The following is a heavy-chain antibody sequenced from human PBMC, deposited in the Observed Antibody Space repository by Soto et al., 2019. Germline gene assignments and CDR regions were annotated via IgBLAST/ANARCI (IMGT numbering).Heavy chain of an antibody. J-gene: IGHJ4*02. V-gene: IGHV3-48*03. Sequence: PGGSLRLSCAASGFIFSIYDMNWVRQAPGKGLEWVSYISSTGSSIYYADSVKGRFTISRDNAKNSLYLQMNSLRDDDTAVYYCATDIHYDGSTYYHAFGYWGQGALVTVSS. CDR3: ATDIHYDGSTYYHAFGY. D-gene: IGHD3-22*01. CDR2: ISSTGSSI. CDR1: GFIFSIYD.